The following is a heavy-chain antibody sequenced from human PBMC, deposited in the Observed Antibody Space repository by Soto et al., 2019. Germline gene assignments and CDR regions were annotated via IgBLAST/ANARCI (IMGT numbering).Heavy chain of an antibody. CDR1: GGSFSGYY. CDR3: ARVWRSVTHHADAFDI. D-gene: IGHD4-4*01. CDR2: INHSGST. Sequence: SETLSLTCAVYGGSFSGYYWSWIRQPPGKGLEWIGEINHSGSTNYNPSLKSRVTISVDTSKNQFSLKLSSVTAADTAVYYCARVWRSVTHHADAFDIWGQGTMVTVSS. V-gene: IGHV4-34*01. J-gene: IGHJ3*02.